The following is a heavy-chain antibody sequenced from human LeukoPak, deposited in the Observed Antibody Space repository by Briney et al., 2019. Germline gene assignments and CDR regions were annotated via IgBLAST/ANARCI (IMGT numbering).Heavy chain of an antibody. Sequence: ASVKVSCKASGYTFTSYGISWVRQAPGQGLEWMRWISAYNGNTNYAQKLQGRVTMTTDTSTSTAYMELRSLRSDDTAVYYCARDQIERWYDAFDIWGQGTMVTVSS. J-gene: IGHJ3*02. D-gene: IGHD6-13*01. CDR3: ARDQIERWYDAFDI. V-gene: IGHV1-18*01. CDR2: ISAYNGNT. CDR1: GYTFTSYG.